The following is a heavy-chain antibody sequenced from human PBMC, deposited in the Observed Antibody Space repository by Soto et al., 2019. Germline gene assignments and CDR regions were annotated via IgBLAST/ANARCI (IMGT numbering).Heavy chain of an antibody. J-gene: IGHJ3*02. CDR2: INVYNGNT. CDR3: ARVYGGKNGRDDAFDI. V-gene: IGHV1-18*01. Sequence: QVQLVQSGAEVKKSGAPVKVSCKSSGYTFTSYGISWVRQAPGQGLEWMGWINVYNGNTKYAQKLLGRVTMTTDTSTSTDYMELRRLRSDVRAVYYCARVYGGKNGRDDAFDIWGQGTMVTVSS. D-gene: IGHD4-17*01. CDR1: GYTFTSYG.